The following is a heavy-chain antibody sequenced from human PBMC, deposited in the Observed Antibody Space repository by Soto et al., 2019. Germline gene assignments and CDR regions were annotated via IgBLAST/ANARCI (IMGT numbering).Heavy chain of an antibody. CDR1: GYTVTSYG. D-gene: IGHD6-13*01. CDR3: ARGPGIAAAFDY. V-gene: IGHV1-18*04. CDR2: ISAYNGNT. J-gene: IGHJ4*02. Sequence: ASGKVSCKASGYTVTSYGVSWERQAPGQGLEWMGWISAYNGNTNYAQKLQGRVTMTTDTSTSTAYMELRSLRSDDTAVYYCARGPGIAAAFDYWGQGTLVTVSS.